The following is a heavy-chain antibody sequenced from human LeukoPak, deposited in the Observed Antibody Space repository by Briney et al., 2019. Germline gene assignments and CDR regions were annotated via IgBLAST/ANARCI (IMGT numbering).Heavy chain of an antibody. J-gene: IGHJ4*02. V-gene: IGHV1-69*06. CDR3: ARDQRTTIFGVVMRGEFDY. D-gene: IGHD3-3*01. CDR2: IIPIFGTA. Sequence: SVKVSCKASGGTFSSYAISWVRQAPGQGLEWMGGIIPIFGTANYAQKFQGRVTITADKSTSTAYMELSSLRSEDTAVYYCARDQRTTIFGVVMRGEFDYWGQRTLVTVSS. CDR1: GGTFSSYA.